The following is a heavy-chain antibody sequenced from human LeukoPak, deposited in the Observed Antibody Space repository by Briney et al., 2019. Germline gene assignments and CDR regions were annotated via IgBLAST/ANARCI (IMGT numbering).Heavy chain of an antibody. CDR2: IWYDGSNK. D-gene: IGHD6-13*01. V-gene: IGHV3-33*01. Sequence: GGSLRLSCAASGFTFSSYGMHWVRQAPGKGLEWVAVIWYDGSNKYYADSVKGRFTISRDNYKNTLYLKMNSLRAEDTAVYYCARDSMAAAGSYGMDVWGQGTTVTVSS. CDR3: ARDSMAAAGSYGMDV. CDR1: GFTFSSYG. J-gene: IGHJ6*02.